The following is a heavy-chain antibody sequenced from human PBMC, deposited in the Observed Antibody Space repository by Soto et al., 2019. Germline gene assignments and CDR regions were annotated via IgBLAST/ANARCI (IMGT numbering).Heavy chain of an antibody. J-gene: IGHJ5*02. CDR2: IYYSGST. CDR1: GGSISSGGYY. D-gene: IGHD6-6*01. V-gene: IGHV4-61*08. CDR3: ARDLQYSSSWWFDP. Sequence: SETLSLTCTVSGGSISSGGYYWSWIRHHPGKGLEWIGYIYYSGSTNYNPSLKSRVTISVDTSKNQFSLKLSSVTAADTAAYYCARDLQYSSSWWFDPWGQGTLVTVSS.